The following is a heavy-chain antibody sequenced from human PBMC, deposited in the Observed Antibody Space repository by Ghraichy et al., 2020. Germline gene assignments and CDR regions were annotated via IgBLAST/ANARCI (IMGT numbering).Heavy chain of an antibody. V-gene: IGHV3-15*01. D-gene: IGHD6-13*01. CDR1: GFTFSNAW. J-gene: IGHJ4*02. Sequence: GGSLRLSCAASGFTFSNAWMSWVRQAPGKGLEWVGRIKSKTDGGTTDYAAPVKGRFTISRDDSKNTLYLQMNSLKTEDTAVYYCTTASSSSWYAAFDYWGQGTLVTVSS. CDR2: IKSKTDGGTT. CDR3: TTASSSSWYAAFDY.